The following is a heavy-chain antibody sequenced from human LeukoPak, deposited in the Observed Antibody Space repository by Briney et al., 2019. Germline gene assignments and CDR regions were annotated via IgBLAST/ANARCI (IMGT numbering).Heavy chain of an antibody. CDR3: ASTKRSSGWYWYFDL. V-gene: IGHV4-4*02. D-gene: IGHD6-19*01. CDR1: GGSISSSNW. J-gene: IGHJ2*01. Sequence: PSETLSLTCAVSGGSISSSNWWSWVRQPPGKGLEWIGEIYHSGSTNYNPSLKSRVTISVDTSKNQFSLKLSSVTAADTAVYYCASTKRSSGWYWYFDLWGRGTLVTVSS. CDR2: IYHSGST.